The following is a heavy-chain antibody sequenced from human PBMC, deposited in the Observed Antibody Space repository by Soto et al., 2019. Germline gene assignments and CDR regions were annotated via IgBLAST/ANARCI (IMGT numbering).Heavy chain of an antibody. V-gene: IGHV1-69*13. CDR1: GGTFSSYR. D-gene: IGHD1-1*01. CDR2: IVPIYRTA. J-gene: IGHJ6*02. Sequence: GASVKVSCKASGGTFSSYRINWVRQAPGQGLEWVGGIVPIYRTADYAQKFQGRVTITADESARTSYMELRSLKSQDTAVYYCARLEPYYYYGMDVWGQGTTVTVSS. CDR3: ARLEPYYYYGMDV.